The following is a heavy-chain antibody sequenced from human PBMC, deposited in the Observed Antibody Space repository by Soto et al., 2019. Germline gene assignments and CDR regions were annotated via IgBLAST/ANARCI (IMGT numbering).Heavy chain of an antibody. J-gene: IGHJ3*02. V-gene: IGHV3-23*01. CDR3: AKDLGSYFDAFDI. CDR2: ISGSGGST. D-gene: IGHD1-26*01. CDR1: GFTFSSYA. Sequence: GGSLRLSCAASGFTFSSYAMSWVRQAPGKGLEWVSAISGSGGSTYYADSVKGRFTISRDNSKNTLYLQMNSLRAVDTAVYYCAKDLGSYFDAFDIWGQGTMGTVSS.